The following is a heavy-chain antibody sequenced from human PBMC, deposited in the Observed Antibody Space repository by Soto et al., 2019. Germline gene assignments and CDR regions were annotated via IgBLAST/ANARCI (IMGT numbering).Heavy chain of an antibody. V-gene: IGHV1-69*13. CDR1: GGTFSSYA. CDR3: ATDYYDSSGYPNFDY. J-gene: IGHJ4*02. CDR2: IIPIFGTA. Sequence: ASVKVSCKASGGTFSSYAISWVRQAPGQGLEWMGGIIPIFGTANYAQKFQGRVTITADESTSTAYMGLSSLRSEDTAVYYCATDYYDSSGYPNFDYWGQGTLVTVSS. D-gene: IGHD3-22*01.